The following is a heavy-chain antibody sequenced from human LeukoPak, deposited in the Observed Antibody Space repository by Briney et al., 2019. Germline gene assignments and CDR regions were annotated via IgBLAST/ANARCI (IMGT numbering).Heavy chain of an antibody. D-gene: IGHD2-15*01. Sequence: PGGSLRLSCAASGFTVSTYYMNWVRQAPGKGPEWVSVIYSGGSTYYADSVKGRFTISRDNSKNTLYLQMNSLRAEDTAVYYCARSKDSFDYWGQGTLVTVSS. CDR2: IYSGGST. V-gene: IGHV3-53*01. CDR1: GFTVSTYY. J-gene: IGHJ4*02. CDR3: ARSKDSFDY.